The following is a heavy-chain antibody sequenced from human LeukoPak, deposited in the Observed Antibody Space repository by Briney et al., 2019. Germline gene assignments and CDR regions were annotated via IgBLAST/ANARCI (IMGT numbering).Heavy chain of an antibody. CDR1: GFTFDDYG. D-gene: IGHD2-2*02. CDR2: INWNGGST. CDR3: ARRDIVVVPAAIIGAFDI. Sequence: GGSLRLSCAASGFTFDDYGMSWVRQAPGKGLEWVSGINWNGGSTGYADSVKGRFTISRDNAKNSLYLQKNGLRAEDTTLYYCARRDIVVVPAAIIGAFDIWGQGTMVTVSS. J-gene: IGHJ3*02. V-gene: IGHV3-20*04.